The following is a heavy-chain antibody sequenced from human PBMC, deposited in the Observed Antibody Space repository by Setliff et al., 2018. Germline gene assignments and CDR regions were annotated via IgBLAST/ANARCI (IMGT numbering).Heavy chain of an antibody. V-gene: IGHV4-38-2*02. CDR3: ARSPPEIRKHNAFDI. CDR1: GYSISSGYY. Sequence: SETLSLTCTVSGYSISSGYYWGWIRQPPGKGLEWIGSIYHSGSTYYNPSLKSRVTISVDTSKNQFSLKLSSVTAADTAVYYCARSPPEIRKHNAFDIWGQGTMVTVSS. CDR2: IYHSGST. J-gene: IGHJ3*02.